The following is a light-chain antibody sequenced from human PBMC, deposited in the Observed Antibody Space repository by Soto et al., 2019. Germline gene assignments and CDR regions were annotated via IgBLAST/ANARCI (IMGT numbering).Light chain of an antibody. J-gene: IGLJ2*01. V-gene: IGLV1-47*01. Sequence: QSVLTQPPSASGTPGQRVTISCSGSSSNIGSNYVYCYQQLPGPAPNLLIYRNNVRPSGVPDRFSGSKSCTAATLAISLLRFQDEADYYCSAWSYSLSGLVFGGGTQLTVL. CDR2: RNN. CDR3: SAWSYSLSGLV. CDR1: SSNIGSNY.